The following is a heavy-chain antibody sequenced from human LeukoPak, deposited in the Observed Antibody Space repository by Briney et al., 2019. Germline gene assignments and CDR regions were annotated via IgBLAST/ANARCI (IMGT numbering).Heavy chain of an antibody. V-gene: IGHV1-69*04. Sequence: SVSVSCKPSGGTFSSYTISWVRHAPRRGLEWMGRIIPILGIANYAQKFQGRVTITADKSTSTAYMELSSLRSEDTAVYYCAREGGSYGDYWGQGTLVTVSS. CDR3: AREGGSYGDY. D-gene: IGHD1-26*01. CDR2: IIPILGIA. CDR1: GGTFSSYT. J-gene: IGHJ4*02.